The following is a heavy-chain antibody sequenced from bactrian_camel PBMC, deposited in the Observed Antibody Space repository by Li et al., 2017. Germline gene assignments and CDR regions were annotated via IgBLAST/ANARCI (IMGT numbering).Heavy chain of an antibody. CDR3: AEGRGSRGEHCYSLNY. CDR1: GFTYSRTRNC. J-gene: IGHJ4*01. CDR2: ISSDGST. D-gene: IGHD6*01. V-gene: IGHV3S57*01. Sequence: HVQLVESGGGSAPAGESLTLSCVASGFTYSRTRNCMGWFRQAPGNECELVSTISSDGSTYYADSVKGRFTISQDNAKNTVYLQMSSLKPDDTAMYYCAEGRGSRGEHCYSLNYWGQGTQVTVS.